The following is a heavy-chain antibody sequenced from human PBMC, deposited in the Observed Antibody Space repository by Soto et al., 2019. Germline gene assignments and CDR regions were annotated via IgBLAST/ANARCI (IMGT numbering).Heavy chain of an antibody. CDR2: TKNKAKNYVT. D-gene: IGHD2-2*01. V-gene: IGHV3-72*01. CDR3: ARLGYCSSPSCPDYFDY. J-gene: IGHJ4*02. Sequence: EVQLVESGGGFVQPGGSLRLSCGASGLTLSDHYMDWVRQAAGKGLEWVGRTKNKAKNYVTELAASVQGRFTISTDDSMNSLYLQMNSLKLEDTAAYYCARLGYCSSPSCPDYFDYWGQGTLVTVSS. CDR1: GLTLSDHY.